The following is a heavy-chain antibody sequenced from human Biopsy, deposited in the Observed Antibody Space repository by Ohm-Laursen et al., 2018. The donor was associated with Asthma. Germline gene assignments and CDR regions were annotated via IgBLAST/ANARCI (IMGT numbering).Heavy chain of an antibody. J-gene: IGHJ4*02. CDR2: ISPFTGDT. D-gene: IGHD5-24*01. Sequence: GSSVKVSCNASGYTFRGYGVSWVRQAPGQGLEWMGWISPFTGDTHFGQKFQGRVTMTTDTSTDTAYMELRSLRSDDTAVYYCARHPYNFGGFDYWGQGSLVLVSS. V-gene: IGHV1-18*04. CDR1: GYTFRGYG. CDR3: ARHPYNFGGFDY.